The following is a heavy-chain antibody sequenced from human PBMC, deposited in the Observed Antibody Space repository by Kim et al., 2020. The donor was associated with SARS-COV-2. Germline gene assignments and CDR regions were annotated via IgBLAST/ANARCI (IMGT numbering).Heavy chain of an antibody. Sequence: SETLSLTCTVSGGSISSGGYYWSWIRQHPGKGLEWIGYIYYSGSTYYNPSLKSRVTISVDTSKNQFSLKLSSVTAADTAVYYCARGGEWGDILYYFDYWGQGTLVTVSS. CDR1: GGSISSGGYY. CDR2: IYYSGST. CDR3: ARGGEWGDILYYFDY. V-gene: IGHV4-31*03. D-gene: IGHD3-16*01. J-gene: IGHJ4*02.